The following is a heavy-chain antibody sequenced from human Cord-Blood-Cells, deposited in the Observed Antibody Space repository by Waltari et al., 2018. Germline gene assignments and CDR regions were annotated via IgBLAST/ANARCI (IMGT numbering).Heavy chain of an antibody. V-gene: IGHV1-69*01. CDR2: IVPIFGTA. CDR3: ARGSSSGWYIVPGAFDI. D-gene: IGHD6-19*01. Sequence: QVQLVQSGAEVTKPGSSVKVSCKASGGTFRRHAINWVSQPPGTGLEGMGGIVPIFGTANYAQKCQGRVTITADESTSTAYMELSSLGSEDTAVYYCARGSSSGWYIVPGAFDIWGQGTMVTVSS. CDR1: GGTFRRHA. J-gene: IGHJ3*02.